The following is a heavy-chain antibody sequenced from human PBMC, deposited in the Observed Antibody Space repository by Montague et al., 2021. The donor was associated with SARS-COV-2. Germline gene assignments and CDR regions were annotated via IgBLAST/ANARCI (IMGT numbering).Heavy chain of an antibody. V-gene: IGHV3-66*01. J-gene: IGHJ6*02. CDR3: FARAAFYYDLDV. CDR2: ISSDATT. D-gene: IGHD6-25*01. CDR1: GLTVSGDY. Sequence: FLRLSCAASGLTVSGDYMHWVRQAPGKGLEWVSSISSDATTDYSVSVKSRFTISSDNSKTTLYLQLNSLIAADTAMYYCFARAAFYYDLDVWGQGTTVTVSS.